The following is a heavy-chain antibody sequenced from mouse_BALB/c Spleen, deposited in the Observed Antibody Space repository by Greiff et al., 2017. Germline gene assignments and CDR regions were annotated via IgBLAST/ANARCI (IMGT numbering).Heavy chain of an antibody. CDR2: ISSGSSTI. J-gene: IGHJ4*01. V-gene: IGHV5-17*02. CDR3: ARWVGGAMDY. Sequence: EVKLMESGGGLVQPGGSRKLSCAASGFTFSSFGMHWVRQAPEKGLEWVAYISSGSSTIYYADTVKGRFTISRDNPKNTLFLQMTSLRSEDTAMYYCARWVGGAMDYWGQGTSVTVSS. D-gene: IGHD1-1*01. CDR1: GFTFSSFG.